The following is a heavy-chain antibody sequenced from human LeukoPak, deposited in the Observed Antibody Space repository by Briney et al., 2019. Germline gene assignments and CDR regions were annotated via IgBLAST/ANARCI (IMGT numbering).Heavy chain of an antibody. J-gene: IGHJ3*02. V-gene: IGHV1-2*02. CDR2: INPNSGGT. D-gene: IGHD3-3*01. Sequence: GASVKVSCKASGYTFTGYYMHWVRQAPGQGLEWMGWINPNSGGTNYAQKFQGRVTTTRDTSISTAYMELSRLRSDDTAVYYCARGRFLEWRKSPDAFDIWGQGTMVTVSS. CDR3: ARGRFLEWRKSPDAFDI. CDR1: GYTFTGYY.